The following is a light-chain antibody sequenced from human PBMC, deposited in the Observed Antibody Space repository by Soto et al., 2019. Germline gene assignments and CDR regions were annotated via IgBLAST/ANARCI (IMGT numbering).Light chain of an antibody. J-gene: IGKJ1*01. CDR3: QQYSDGWA. Sequence: DIQMTQSPSTLSASVGDRVTITCRASQSINSWLAWYQQRPGKAPKLLIYKASSLEGGVPSRFSGSGSGTEFTLTISSLQPDDLATYYCQQYSDGWAVGQGTKVEIK. V-gene: IGKV1-5*03. CDR2: KAS. CDR1: QSINSW.